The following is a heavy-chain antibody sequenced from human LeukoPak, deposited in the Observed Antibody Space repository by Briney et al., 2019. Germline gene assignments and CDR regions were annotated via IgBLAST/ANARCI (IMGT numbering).Heavy chain of an antibody. Sequence: PSETLSLTCAVYGGSFSGYYWSWIRQPPGKGLEWIGEINHSGSTNYNPSLKSRVTISVDTSKNQFSLKLSSVTAADTAVYYCAGQAPIAQPSYYFDYWGQGTLVTVSS. CDR3: AGQAPIAQPSYYFDY. CDR1: GGSFSGYY. CDR2: INHSGST. D-gene: IGHD6-13*01. J-gene: IGHJ4*02. V-gene: IGHV4-34*01.